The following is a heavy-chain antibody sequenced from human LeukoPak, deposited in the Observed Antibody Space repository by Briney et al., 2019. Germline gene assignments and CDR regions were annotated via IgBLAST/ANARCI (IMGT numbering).Heavy chain of an antibody. CDR3: ARPLWFGELGSFGY. V-gene: IGHV4-59*08. Sequence: SETLSLTCTVCGGSISSYYWSWIRQPPGKGLEWIGYINYSGSSNYNPSLKSRVTISVDTSKNQFSLKLSSVTAADTAVYYCARPLWFGELGSFGYWGQGTLVTVSS. CDR1: GGSISSYY. D-gene: IGHD3-10*01. J-gene: IGHJ4*02. CDR2: INYSGSS.